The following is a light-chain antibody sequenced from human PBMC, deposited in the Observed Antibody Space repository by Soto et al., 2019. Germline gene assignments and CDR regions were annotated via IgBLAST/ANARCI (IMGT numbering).Light chain of an antibody. J-gene: IGKJ1*01. CDR1: QSVSSN. CDR2: VAS. CDR3: QQYNNWPPWT. V-gene: IGKV3-15*01. Sequence: EIVMTQSPATLSVSPGERATLSCRASQSVSSNLAWYQQKPGQAPRLLIYVASIRATGIPARFSGSGSGTEFTLTISSLQSEDFAVYYCQQYNNWPPWTFGQGTKVEIK.